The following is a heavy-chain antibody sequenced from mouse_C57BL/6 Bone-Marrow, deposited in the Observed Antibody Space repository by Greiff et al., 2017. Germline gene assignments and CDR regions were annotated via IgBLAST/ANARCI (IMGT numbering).Heavy chain of an antibody. Sequence: EVQLVESGGGLVKPGGSLKLSCAASGFTFSSYAMSWVRQTPEKRLEWVATISDGGSYTYYPDNVKGRFTISRDNAKNNLYLQMSHLKSEDTAMYYCARDDGYYPYYYAMDYWGQGTSVTVSS. J-gene: IGHJ4*01. CDR3: ARDDGYYPYYYAMDY. CDR1: GFTFSSYA. V-gene: IGHV5-4*01. D-gene: IGHD2-3*01. CDR2: ISDGGSYT.